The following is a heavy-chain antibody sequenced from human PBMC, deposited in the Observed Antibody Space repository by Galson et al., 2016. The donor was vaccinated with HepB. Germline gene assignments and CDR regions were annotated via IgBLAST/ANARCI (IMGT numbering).Heavy chain of an antibody. J-gene: IGHJ4*02. CDR3: ARVSGEWLFDH. CDR2: VNPSGGST. V-gene: IGHV1-46*01. D-gene: IGHD3-3*01. CDR1: GYTFSNFY. Sequence: SVKVSCKASGYTFSNFYIHWVRQAPGQGLEWMGIVNPSGGSTSYAQKFRGRVTMTRDTSTSTVYMELSGLAPEDTAVYYCARVSGEWLFDHWGQGTLVTVST.